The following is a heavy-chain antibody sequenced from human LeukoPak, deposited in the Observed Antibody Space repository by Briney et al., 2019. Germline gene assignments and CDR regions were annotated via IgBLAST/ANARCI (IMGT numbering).Heavy chain of an antibody. CDR1: GFTFSNYG. D-gene: IGHD3-16*01. V-gene: IGHV3-30*02. J-gene: IGHJ4*02. CDR2: IRYDGSNK. Sequence: PGGSLRLSCAASGFTFSNYGMHWVRQAPGKGLEWVAFIRYDGSNKYYADSVKGRFTISRDNSKNTLYLQMNSLRAEDTAVYYWAKAEYYSGWYYFDYWGQGTLVTVSS. CDR3: AKAEYYSGWYYFDY.